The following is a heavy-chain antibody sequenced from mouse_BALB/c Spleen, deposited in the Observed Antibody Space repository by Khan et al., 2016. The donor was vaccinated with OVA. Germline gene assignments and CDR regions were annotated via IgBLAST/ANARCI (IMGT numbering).Heavy chain of an antibody. V-gene: IGHV4-1*02. D-gene: IGHD1-1*01. CDR3: ARQGPFYGSSWFAY. Sequence: EVQLVESGGGLVQPGGSLKLSCAASGFDFSRYWMSWVRQAPGKGLEWIGEINPDSSTINYTPSLKDKFIISRDTAKNTLYLQMSKVRSEDTALYYCARQGPFYGSSWFAYWGQGTLVTVSA. CDR1: GFDFSRYW. J-gene: IGHJ3*01. CDR2: INPDSSTI.